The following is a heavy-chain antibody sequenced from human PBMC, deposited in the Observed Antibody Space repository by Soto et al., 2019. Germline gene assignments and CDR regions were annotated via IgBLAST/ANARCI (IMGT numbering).Heavy chain of an antibody. V-gene: IGHV3-33*01. CDR3: ARAGDTSRGIRELGAFDI. Sequence: PGGSLRLSCRASGFIFSNYGMHWVRQAAGKGLEWVAVVRYDGSNEYYADSVKGRFTISRDNSKRTLYLQMSSLRAEETALYYFARAGDTSRGIRELGAFDIWGQGTKVTVSS. D-gene: IGHD2-21*01. CDR1: GFIFSNYG. J-gene: IGHJ3*02. CDR2: VRYDGSNE.